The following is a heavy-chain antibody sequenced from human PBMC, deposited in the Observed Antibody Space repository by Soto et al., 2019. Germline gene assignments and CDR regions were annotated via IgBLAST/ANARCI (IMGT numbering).Heavy chain of an antibody. J-gene: IGHJ4*02. V-gene: IGHV3-7*05. D-gene: IGHD3-3*01. CDR3: ARTSNVLRFLEWLLFARYFDY. CDR1: GFTFSSYW. Sequence: GESLKISCAASGFTFSSYWMSWVRQAPGKGLEWVANIKQDGSEKYYVDSVKGRFTISRDNAKNSLYLQMNSLRAEDTAVYYCARTSNVLRFLEWLLFARYFDYWGQGTLVTVSS. CDR2: IKQDGSEK.